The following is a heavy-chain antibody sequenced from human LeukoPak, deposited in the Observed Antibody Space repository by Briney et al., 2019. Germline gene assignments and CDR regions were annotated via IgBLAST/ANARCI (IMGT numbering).Heavy chain of an antibody. CDR3: ARGSTTTGSAFDI. J-gene: IGHJ3*02. V-gene: IGHV4-39*07. Sequence: SETLSLTCTVSGGSISSDSYHWGWIRHPPGKGLEWIGSIYYSGDTNYNPSLKSRVTMSVVTSKNQFSLKLRSVTAADTAVYYCARGSTTTGSAFDIWGQGTMVTVSS. CDR1: GGSISSDSYH. CDR2: IYYSGDT. D-gene: IGHD5/OR15-5a*01.